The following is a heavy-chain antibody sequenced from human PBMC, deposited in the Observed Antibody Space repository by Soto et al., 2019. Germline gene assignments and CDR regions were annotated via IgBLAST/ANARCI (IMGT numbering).Heavy chain of an antibody. Sequence: QVQLVQSGAEVKKPGASVKVSCEASGYTFTGFYLHWVRQAPGQGLEWMGWINPNSGGTNYAQKFQGRVTMTRDTSISTVYMELSRMKSDDTAVYYCAKGVWNMGHCSGDSCYDGMDVWGQGNTVTVSS. D-gene: IGHD2-15*01. CDR2: INPNSGGT. V-gene: IGHV1-2*02. CDR3: AKGVWNMGHCSGDSCYDGMDV. CDR1: GYTFTGFY. J-gene: IGHJ6*02.